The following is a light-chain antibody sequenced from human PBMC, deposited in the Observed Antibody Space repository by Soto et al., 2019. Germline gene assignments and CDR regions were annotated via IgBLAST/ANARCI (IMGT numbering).Light chain of an antibody. V-gene: IGLV2-11*01. Sequence: QSALTQPRSVSGSPGQSVTISCTGTSSDVGGYDFVSWYQQHPGKAPKLMISDVSKRPSGVPDRFSGSKSGNTASLTISGLQAEDEADYFCASWDDSQNVVLFGGGTKVTVL. CDR2: DVS. CDR3: ASWDDSQNVVL. J-gene: IGLJ2*01. CDR1: SSDVGGYDF.